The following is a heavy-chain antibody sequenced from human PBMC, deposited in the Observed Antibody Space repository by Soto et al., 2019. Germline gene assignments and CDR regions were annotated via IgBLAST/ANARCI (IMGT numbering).Heavy chain of an antibody. D-gene: IGHD4-17*01. V-gene: IGHV4-39*07. J-gene: IGHJ4*02. Sequence: PSETLSLTCTVSGGSISSSSYYWGWIRQPPGKGLEWIGSIYYSGSTYYNPSLKSRATISVDHSKNQFSLTLRSVTAADTAVYYCARDYGDYPFFFDYWGQGALVTVSS. CDR2: IYYSGST. CDR1: GGSISSSSYY. CDR3: ARDYGDYPFFFDY.